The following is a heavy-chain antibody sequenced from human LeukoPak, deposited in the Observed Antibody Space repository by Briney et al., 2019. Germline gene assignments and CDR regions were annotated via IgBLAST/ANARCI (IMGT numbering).Heavy chain of an antibody. Sequence: GGSLRLSCAASGFSFSSYEMNWVRQAPGKGLEWISYISRSGGTMHYADSVKGRFTVSRDNAKNSLYLQVNSLRAEDTAVYYCARAGPPAFDPWGQGTLVTVSS. J-gene: IGHJ5*02. V-gene: IGHV3-48*03. CDR2: ISRSGGTM. CDR1: GFSFSSYE. CDR3: ARAGPPAFDP.